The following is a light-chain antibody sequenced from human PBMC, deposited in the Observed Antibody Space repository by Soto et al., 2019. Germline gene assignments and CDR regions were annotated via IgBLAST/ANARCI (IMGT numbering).Light chain of an antibody. CDR2: WAS. Sequence: DIVMTQSPDSLAVSLGERATINCKSSQSVLYSSNNKNYLAWYRQKPGQPPKLLIYWASTRESGVTDRFSGSGSGTDFTLTISSLQAEDVAVYYCQQYYTNALTFGGGTKVGVK. CDR1: QSVLYSSNNKNY. V-gene: IGKV4-1*01. J-gene: IGKJ4*01. CDR3: QQYYTNALT.